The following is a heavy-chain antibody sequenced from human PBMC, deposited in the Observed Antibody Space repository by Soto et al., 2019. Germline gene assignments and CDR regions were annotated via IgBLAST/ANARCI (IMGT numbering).Heavy chain of an antibody. CDR3: ARDGYYYDSSGYYSGYRFFSY. J-gene: IGHJ4*02. CDR2: IYYSGST. Sequence: SETLSLTCTVSGGSISSGDYYWSWIRQPPGKGLEWIGYIYYSGSTYYNPSLKSRVTISVDTSKNQFSLKLSSVTAADTAVYYCARDGYYYDSSGYYSGYRFFSYWGQGTLVTVSS. V-gene: IGHV4-30-4*01. CDR1: GGSISSGDYY. D-gene: IGHD3-22*01.